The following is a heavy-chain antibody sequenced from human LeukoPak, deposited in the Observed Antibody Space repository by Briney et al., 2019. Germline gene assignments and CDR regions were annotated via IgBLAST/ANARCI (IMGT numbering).Heavy chain of an antibody. CDR1: GFTFSSYA. J-gene: IGHJ3*02. CDR2: ISGSGGST. V-gene: IGHV3-23*01. CDR3: AKDLGRGLDAFDI. D-gene: IGHD5-24*01. Sequence: GGSLRLSCAASGFTFSSYAMSWVRQAPGKGLEGVSAISGSGGSTYYADSVKGRFTISRDNSKNTLYLQMNSLRAEDTAVYYCAKDLGRGLDAFDIWGQGTMVTVSS.